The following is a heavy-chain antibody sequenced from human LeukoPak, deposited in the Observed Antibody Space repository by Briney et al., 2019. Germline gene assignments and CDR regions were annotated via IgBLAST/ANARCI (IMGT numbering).Heavy chain of an antibody. CDR3: ARFSTIFGVVDYLDY. V-gene: IGHV4-4*09. D-gene: IGHD3-3*01. Sequence: SETLSLTCTVSGGSISSYYWSWIRQPPGKGLEWIGYIYTSGSTNYNPSLKSRVTISVDTSKNQFSLKLSSVTAADTAVYYCARFSTIFGVVDYLDYWGQGTLVTVSS. CDR1: GGSISSYY. J-gene: IGHJ4*02. CDR2: IYTSGST.